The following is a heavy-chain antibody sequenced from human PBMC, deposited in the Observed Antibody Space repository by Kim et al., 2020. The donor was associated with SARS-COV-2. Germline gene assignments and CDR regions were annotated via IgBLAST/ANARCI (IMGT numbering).Heavy chain of an antibody. CDR2: IYYSGST. Sequence: SETLSLTCTVSGGSISSSSYYWGWIRQPPGKGLEWIGSIYYSGSTYYNPSLKSRVTISVDTSKNQFSLKLSSVTAADTAVYYCARPAFPVGAKWTFDYWGQGTLVTVSS. CDR3: ARPAFPVGAKWTFDY. CDR1: GGSISSSSYY. V-gene: IGHV4-39*01. J-gene: IGHJ4*02. D-gene: IGHD1-26*01.